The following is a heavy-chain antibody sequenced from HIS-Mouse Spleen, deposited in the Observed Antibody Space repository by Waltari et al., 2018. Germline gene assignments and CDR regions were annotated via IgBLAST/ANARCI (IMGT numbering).Heavy chain of an antibody. CDR3: ARHYYYGSGSYYFDY. Sequence: EVQLVETGGGLIQPGGSLRLPCAASGCTVSSNYMSWVRQAPGKGLEWVSVIYSGGSTYYADSVKGRFTISRDNSKNTLYLQMNSLRAEDTAVYYCARHYYYGSGSYYFDYWGQGTLVTVSS. CDR1: GCTVSSNY. CDR2: IYSGGST. V-gene: IGHV3-53*02. D-gene: IGHD3-10*01. J-gene: IGHJ4*02.